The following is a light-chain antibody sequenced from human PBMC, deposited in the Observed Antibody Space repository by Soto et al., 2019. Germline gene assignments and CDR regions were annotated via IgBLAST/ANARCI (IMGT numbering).Light chain of an antibody. CDR3: QQYGGTPPIT. J-gene: IGKJ5*01. V-gene: IGKV3-20*01. Sequence: EIVLTQSPGTLSLPPGERATLSCRASQKISSRYLAWYLQKPGQAPRFLIYGASSRATGIPDRFSGSGSGTDFTLTISRLEPEDFAVYYCQQYGGTPPITFGQGTRLEIK. CDR2: GAS. CDR1: QKISSRY.